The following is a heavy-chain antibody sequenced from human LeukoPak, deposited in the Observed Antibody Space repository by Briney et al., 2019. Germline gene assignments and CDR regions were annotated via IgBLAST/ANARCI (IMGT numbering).Heavy chain of an antibody. CDR3: AKDRGYCSGGSCYFDF. Sequence: GGSLRLSCAASGFAFSSYAMSWVRQAPGKGLEWVSAISGSGGSTYYADSVKGRFTISRDNSKNTLYLQMNSLRAEDTAVYYCAKDRGYCSGGSCYFDFWGQGTLVTVSS. V-gene: IGHV3-23*01. D-gene: IGHD2-15*01. CDR1: GFAFSSYA. CDR2: ISGSGGST. J-gene: IGHJ4*02.